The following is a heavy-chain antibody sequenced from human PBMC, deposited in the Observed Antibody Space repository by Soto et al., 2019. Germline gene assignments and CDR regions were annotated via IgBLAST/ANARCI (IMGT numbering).Heavy chain of an antibody. Sequence: SVKVSCKASGGTFSSYAISWVRQAPGQGLEWMGGIIPIFGTANYAQKFQGRVTITADESTSTAYMELSSLRSEDTAVYYCAISNCISTSCHPYYYYGMDVWGQGTTVTVSS. CDR2: IIPIFGTA. D-gene: IGHD2-2*01. CDR3: AISNCISTSCHPYYYYGMDV. J-gene: IGHJ6*02. V-gene: IGHV1-69*13. CDR1: GGTFSSYA.